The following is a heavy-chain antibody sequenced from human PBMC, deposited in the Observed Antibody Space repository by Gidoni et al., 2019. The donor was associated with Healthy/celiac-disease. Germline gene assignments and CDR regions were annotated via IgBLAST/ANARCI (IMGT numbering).Heavy chain of an antibody. Sequence: EVQLVASGGGLVQPGRSLRLSCAASGFTFEDYAMHWVRQAPGKGLEWVSGISWNSGSIGYADSVKGRFTISRDNAKNSLYLQMNSLRAEDTALYYCAKDISDSSGWFYYFDYWGQGTLVTVSS. CDR3: AKDISDSSGWFYYFDY. D-gene: IGHD6-19*01. J-gene: IGHJ4*02. CDR2: ISWNSGSI. CDR1: GFTFEDYA. V-gene: IGHV3-9*01.